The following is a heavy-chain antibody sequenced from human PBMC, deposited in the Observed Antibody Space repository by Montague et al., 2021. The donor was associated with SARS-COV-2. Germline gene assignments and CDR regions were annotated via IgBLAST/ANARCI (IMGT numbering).Heavy chain of an antibody. CDR1: GFTFSIYD. D-gene: IGHD3-22*01. CDR2: IGTAGDT. V-gene: IGHV3-13*01. J-gene: IGHJ5*02. CDR3: ARGYYDSSGYFNWFDP. Sequence: SLRLSCAASGFTFSIYDMHWVRQATGKGLEWVSAIGTAGDTYYPGSVKGRFTISRENAKNSLYLQMNSLRAGDTAVYYCARGYYDSSGYFNWFDPWGQGTLVTVSS.